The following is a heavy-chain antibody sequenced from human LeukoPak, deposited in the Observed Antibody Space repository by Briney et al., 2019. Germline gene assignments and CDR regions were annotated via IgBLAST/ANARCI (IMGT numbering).Heavy chain of an antibody. CDR1: GFTFYDYA. CDR2: ISWNSGSI. CDR3: AKAKGRYDFWSGYYLDAFDI. Sequence: PGGSLRLSCAASGFTFYDYAMHWVRQAPGKGLGWVSGISWNSGSIGYADSVKGRFTISRDNSKNTLYLQMNSLRAEDTAVYYCAKAKGRYDFWSGYYLDAFDIWGQGTMVTVSS. J-gene: IGHJ3*02. V-gene: IGHV3-9*01. D-gene: IGHD3-3*01.